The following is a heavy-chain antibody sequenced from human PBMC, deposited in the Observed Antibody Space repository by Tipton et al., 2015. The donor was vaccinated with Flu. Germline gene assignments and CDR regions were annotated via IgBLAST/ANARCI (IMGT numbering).Heavy chain of an antibody. J-gene: IGHJ3*02. CDR2: IIPIFGTA. CDR1: GGTFSSYA. CDR3: AAGYCSSTSCTGDAFDI. D-gene: IGHD2-2*01. Sequence: QSGPEVKKPGSSVKVSCKASGGTFSSYAISWVRQAPGQGLEWMGGIIPIFGTANYAQKFQGRVTITADKSTSTAYMELSSLRSEDTAVYYCAAGYCSSTSCTGDAFDIWGQGTMVTVSS. V-gene: IGHV1-69*06.